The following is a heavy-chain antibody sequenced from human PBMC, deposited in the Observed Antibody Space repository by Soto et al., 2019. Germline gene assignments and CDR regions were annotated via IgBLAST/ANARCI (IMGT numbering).Heavy chain of an antibody. CDR2: IYSGGST. CDR3: ASGSGELLSSAFDY. J-gene: IGHJ4*02. D-gene: IGHD1-26*01. V-gene: IGHV3-53*01. Sequence: PGGSLRLSCAASGFTVSSNYISWVRQAPGKGLEWVSVIYSGGSTYYADSVKGRFTISRDNSKNTLYLQMNSLRAEDTAVYYCASGSGELLSSAFDYWGQGTLVTVSS. CDR1: GFTVSSNY.